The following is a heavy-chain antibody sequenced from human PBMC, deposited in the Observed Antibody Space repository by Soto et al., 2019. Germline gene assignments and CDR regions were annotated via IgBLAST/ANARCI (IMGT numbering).Heavy chain of an antibody. D-gene: IGHD3-10*01. CDR3: ARGPFRPSAMDV. CDR2: TIPALGKT. CDR1: GDNFKKNV. V-gene: IGHV1-69*10. J-gene: IGHJ6*02. Sequence: GASVKVSCKTSGDNFKKNVFKWVRQAPGQGLEWMGGTIPALGKTHYIEKFQGRVTITVDDATRTVYMEVRDLTSEDTALYYCARGPFRPSAMDVWGQGTTVTVSS.